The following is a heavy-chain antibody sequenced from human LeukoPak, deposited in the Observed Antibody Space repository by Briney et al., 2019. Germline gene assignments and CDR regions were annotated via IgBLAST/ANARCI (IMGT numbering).Heavy chain of an antibody. CDR2: INWNSDSI. CDR3: ARDRGGADDFWSGYYTGYFDY. CDR1: GFTFDDYA. J-gene: IGHJ4*02. Sequence: GGSLRLSCAVSGFTFDDYAMHWVRQVPGKGLEWVSGINWNSDSIGYADSVKGRFTTSRDNAKNSLYLQMNSLRAEDTAVYYCARDRGGADDFWSGYYTGYFDYWGQGALVTVSS. V-gene: IGHV3-9*01. D-gene: IGHD3-3*01.